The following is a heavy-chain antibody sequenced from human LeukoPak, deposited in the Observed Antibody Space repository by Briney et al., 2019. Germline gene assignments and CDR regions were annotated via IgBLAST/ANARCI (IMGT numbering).Heavy chain of an antibody. J-gene: IGHJ4*02. CDR2: ITSDGGST. Sequence: GGSLRLSCAASGFTFSSYAMHWGRQAPGKGLEYVSAITSDGGSTYYANSVKGRVTISRDNSKNTLYLQMGSLRAEDMAVYYCARALDGGWYGYWGQGTLVTVSS. CDR3: ARALDGGWYGY. D-gene: IGHD6-19*01. CDR1: GFTFSSYA. V-gene: IGHV3-64*01.